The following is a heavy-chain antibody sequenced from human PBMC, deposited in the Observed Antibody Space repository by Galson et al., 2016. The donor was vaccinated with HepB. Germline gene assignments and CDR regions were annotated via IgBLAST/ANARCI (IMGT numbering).Heavy chain of an antibody. CDR1: GFAFSQYV. CDR2: IWHDGSSE. J-gene: IGHJ3*01. D-gene: IGHD3-9*01. Sequence: SLRLSCAASGFAFSQYVMHWVRQAPGKGLEWVAVIWHDGSSEYYGDSVKGRFTISRDNFKNTLYLQMNSLTDGDTAVYSCAREGPTGTYDGTDGFDVRGQGTMVTVSS. V-gene: IGHV3-33*01. CDR3: AREGPTGTYDGTDGFDV.